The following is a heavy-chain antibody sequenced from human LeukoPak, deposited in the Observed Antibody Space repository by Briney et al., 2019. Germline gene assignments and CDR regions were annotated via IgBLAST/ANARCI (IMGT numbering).Heavy chain of an antibody. J-gene: IGHJ4*02. CDR1: GGSISSSSYY. Sequence: SETLSLTCTVSGGSISSSSYYWGWIRQPPGKGLEWIGSIYYSGSTYYNPSLKSRVTISVDTSKNQFSLKLSSVTAADTAVYYCARQGGSVLHYSDYWGQGRLGSVSS. CDR2: IYYSGST. CDR3: ARQGGSVLHYSDY. V-gene: IGHV4-39*01. D-gene: IGHD5-12*01.